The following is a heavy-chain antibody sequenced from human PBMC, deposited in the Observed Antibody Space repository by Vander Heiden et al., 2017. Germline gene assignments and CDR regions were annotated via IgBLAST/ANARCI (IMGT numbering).Heavy chain of an antibody. CDR1: GFTFDDYA. V-gene: IGHV3-9*01. CDR3: AKAAAGTSFYFDY. Sequence: EVQLVESGGGLVQPGRSLRLSCAASGFTFDDYAMHWVRQAPGKGLEWVSVISWNSGSIGYADSVKGRFTISRDNAKNSLYLQMNSLRAEDTALYYCAKAAAGTSFYFDYWGQGTLVTVSS. D-gene: IGHD6-13*01. J-gene: IGHJ4*02. CDR2: ISWNSGSI.